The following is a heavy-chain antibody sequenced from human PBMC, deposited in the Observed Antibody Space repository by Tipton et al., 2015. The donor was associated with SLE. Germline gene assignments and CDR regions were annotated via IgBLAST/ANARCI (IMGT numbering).Heavy chain of an antibody. V-gene: IGHV4-4*07. Sequence: LRFSCTVSGGSISSYYLSWIRQPAGKGLEWFGRIYTSGSTNYNPSPKSRVTMSVDTSKNQFSLKLSSVTAADAAVYYCARDLGDSSGWFGWGWYYYYYGMDVWGQGTTVTVSS. CDR1: GGSISSYY. J-gene: IGHJ6*02. CDR2: IYTSGST. D-gene: IGHD6-19*01. CDR3: ARDLGDSSGWFGWGWYYYYYGMDV.